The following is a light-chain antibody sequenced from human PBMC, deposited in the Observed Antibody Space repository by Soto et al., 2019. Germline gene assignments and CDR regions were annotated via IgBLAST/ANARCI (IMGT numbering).Light chain of an antibody. V-gene: IGKV3-11*01. Sequence: IVLTQSPATLSLSPGDRATLSCRASQSVSRYLAWYQHKPGQAPRLLIYDASNRATGIPARFSGSGSGTDFTLTISSLEPEDFALYYCQQRSNWPSFGQGTRLEIK. CDR1: QSVSRY. CDR3: QQRSNWPS. CDR2: DAS. J-gene: IGKJ5*01.